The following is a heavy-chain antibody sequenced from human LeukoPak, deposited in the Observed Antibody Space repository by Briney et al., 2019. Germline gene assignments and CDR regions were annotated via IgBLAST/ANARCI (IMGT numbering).Heavy chain of an antibody. J-gene: IGHJ5*02. V-gene: IGHV3-30-3*01. CDR2: ISFDGSNK. CDR3: AREELGSSLGFDP. D-gene: IGHD3-16*01. Sequence: GGSLRLSCAASGFTFSSYTIDWVRQPPGKGLEWVAVISFDGSNKYYADSVKGRFTISRDNSKNTLYLRMNSLRAEDTAVYYCAREELGSSLGFDPWGQGTLVSVSS. CDR1: GFTFSSYT.